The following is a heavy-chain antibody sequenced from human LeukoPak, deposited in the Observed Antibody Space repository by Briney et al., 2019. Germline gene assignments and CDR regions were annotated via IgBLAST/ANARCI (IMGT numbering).Heavy chain of an antibody. Sequence: PSETLSLXCTVSGGSISSSSYYWGWSRQPPGKGLEWIGSIYYSGITYYNPSLKSRVTISVDTSKNQFSLKLSSVTAADTAVYYCARQGRYYDYVWGSYRVRNFDYWGQGTLVTVSS. CDR1: GGSISSSSYY. J-gene: IGHJ4*02. CDR2: IYYSGIT. D-gene: IGHD3-16*01. V-gene: IGHV4-39*01. CDR3: ARQGRYYDYVWGSYRVRNFDY.